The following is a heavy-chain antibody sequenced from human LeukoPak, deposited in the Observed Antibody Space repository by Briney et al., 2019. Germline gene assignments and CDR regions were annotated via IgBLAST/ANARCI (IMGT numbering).Heavy chain of an antibody. CDR3: AKDIRAGYCSSTSCYDYYYYYGMDV. Sequence: GGSLRLSCAASGFTFDDYAMHWVRQAPGKGLEWVSGISWNSGSMGYADSVKGRFTISRDNAKNSLYLQMNSLRAEDTALYYCAKDIRAGYCSSTSCYDYYYYYGMDVWGQGTTVTVSS. CDR1: GFTFDDYA. D-gene: IGHD2-2*01. V-gene: IGHV3-9*01. J-gene: IGHJ6*02. CDR2: ISWNSGSM.